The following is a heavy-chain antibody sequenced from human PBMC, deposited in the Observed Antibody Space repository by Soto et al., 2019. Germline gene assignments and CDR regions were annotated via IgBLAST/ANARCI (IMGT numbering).Heavy chain of an antibody. Sequence: GGSLRLSCAASGFTFSSYGMHWVRQAPGKGLEWVAVIWYDGSKKYYADSVRGRFTISRDNSKNTLYLQMNSLRAEDTAVYYCARDLCGGDCYPPDYWGQGSRVTVSS. D-gene: IGHD2-21*02. CDR1: GFTFSSYG. CDR2: IWYDGSKK. CDR3: ARDLCGGDCYPPDY. J-gene: IGHJ4*02. V-gene: IGHV3-33*01.